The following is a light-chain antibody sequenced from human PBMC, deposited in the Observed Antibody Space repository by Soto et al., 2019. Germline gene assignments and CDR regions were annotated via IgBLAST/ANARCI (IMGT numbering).Light chain of an antibody. V-gene: IGKV3-20*01. J-gene: IGKJ2*01. Sequence: EIVLTQSPGTLSLSPGERATLSCRASQSVSSSYLAWYQQKPGQAPRLVIYGASSRATGIPDRFSGSGSGTDFTLTISRLEPEDFVVYYCQQYGRSPYTFGQGTTVEIK. CDR1: QSVSSSY. CDR2: GAS. CDR3: QQYGRSPYT.